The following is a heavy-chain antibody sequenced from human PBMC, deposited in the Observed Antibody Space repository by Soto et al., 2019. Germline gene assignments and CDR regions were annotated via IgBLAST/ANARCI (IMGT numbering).Heavy chain of an antibody. CDR3: VRDSRNPSGGMDV. CDR2: IYYSAST. J-gene: IGHJ6*02. V-gene: IGHV4-30-4*01. Sequence: SETLSLTCTVSGGFINSGDSRCAWLRQCPGKGLEWFGGIYYSASTYYNPALVRRITISLDTSKNQFSLKLTSVSAADTAVYYCVRDSRNPSGGMDVWGQGTTVTAP. CDR1: GGFINSGDSR.